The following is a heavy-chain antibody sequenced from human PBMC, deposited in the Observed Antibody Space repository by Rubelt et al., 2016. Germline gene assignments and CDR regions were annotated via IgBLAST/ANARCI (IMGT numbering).Heavy chain of an antibody. J-gene: IGHJ4*02. CDR3: AREYSSGWWN. V-gene: IGHV4-34*01. D-gene: IGHD6-19*01. Sequence: QVQLQQWGAGLLKPSETLSLTCAVSGGSFSAYYWGWIRQPPGKGLEWIGSIYYSGSTYYNPSLKSRVTISLDTSKNQFSLKLTSVTAADTAVYYCAREYSSGWWNWGQGTLVTVSS. CDR1: GGSFSAYY. CDR2: IYYSGST.